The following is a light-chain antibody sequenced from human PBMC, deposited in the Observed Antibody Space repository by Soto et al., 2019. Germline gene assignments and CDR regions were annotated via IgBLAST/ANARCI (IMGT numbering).Light chain of an antibody. V-gene: IGLV1-40*01. CDR1: SSNIGTGYD. Sequence: QSVLTQPPSVSGAPGQRVTISCTGSSSNIGTGYDVHWYQQLPGTAPKLLIYANNNRPSGVPDRFSGSKSVTSASLAITGLQAEDEADYYSQSYDSSLSASRVFGAGTKVTVL. J-gene: IGLJ1*01. CDR3: QSYDSSLSASRV. CDR2: ANN.